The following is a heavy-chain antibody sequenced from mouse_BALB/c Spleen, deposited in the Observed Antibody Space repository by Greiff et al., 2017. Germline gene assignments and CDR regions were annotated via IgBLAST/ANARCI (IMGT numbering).Heavy chain of an antibody. CDR1: GYAFTNYL. D-gene: IGHD2-1*01. CDR3: ALYGNYDAMDY. J-gene: IGHJ4*01. CDR2: INPGSGGT. V-gene: IGHV1-54*01. Sequence: QVQLQQSGAELVRPGTSVKVSCKASGYAFTNYLIEWVKQRPGQGLEWIGVINPGSGGTNYNEKFKGKATLTADKSSSTAYMQLSSLTSDDSAVYFCALYGNYDAMDYWGQGTSVTVSS.